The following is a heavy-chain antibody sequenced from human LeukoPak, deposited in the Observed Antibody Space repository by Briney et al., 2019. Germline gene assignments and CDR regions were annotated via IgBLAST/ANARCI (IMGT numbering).Heavy chain of an antibody. J-gene: IGHJ4*02. V-gene: IGHV4-59*01. Sequence: SETLSLTCTVSGGSISNYYWNWIRQPPGKGLEWIGYVSYSGSTNYNPSLKSRVTISLYTSKNQFSLILNSVTAADTAVYYCARGSGHDSSGYYYSSNFDYWGQGTLVTVSS. CDR1: GGSISNYY. CDR2: VSYSGST. D-gene: IGHD3-22*01. CDR3: ARGSGHDSSGYYYSSNFDY.